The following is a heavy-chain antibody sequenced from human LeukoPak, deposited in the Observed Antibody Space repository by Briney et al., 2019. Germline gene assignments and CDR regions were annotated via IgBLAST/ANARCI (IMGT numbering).Heavy chain of an antibody. CDR1: GYTFNRYG. CDR3: ARDSISGSYVHYDN. D-gene: IGHD1-26*01. Sequence: RWASVKVSCKASGYTFNRYGMNWVRQAPGHGLEWMRWINTNTGNPTYAQGFTGRFVFSLDTSVSTAYLQINSLKAEDTAVYYCARDSISGSYVHYDNWGQGTLVTVSS. CDR2: INTNTGNP. V-gene: IGHV7-4-1*02. J-gene: IGHJ4*02.